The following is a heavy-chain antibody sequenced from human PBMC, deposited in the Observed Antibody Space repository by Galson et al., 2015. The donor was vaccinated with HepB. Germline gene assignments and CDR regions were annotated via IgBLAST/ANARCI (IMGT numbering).Heavy chain of an antibody. D-gene: IGHD6-19*01. CDR2: INPNSGGT. CDR1: GYIVTGFY. V-gene: IGHV1-2*02. J-gene: IGHJ5*02. CDR3: ARGVSVASGPSGWYGGWIDP. Sequence: SVKVSCKASGYIVTGFYMHWVRQSPGQGLEWMGWINPNSGGTNYAQKFQGRVTMTRATSIRTAYMELSRLRSDDTAVYYCARGVSVASGPSGWYGGWIDPWGQGTLFTVSS.